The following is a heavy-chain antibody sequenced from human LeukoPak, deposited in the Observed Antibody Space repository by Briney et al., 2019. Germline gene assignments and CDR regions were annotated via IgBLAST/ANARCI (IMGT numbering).Heavy chain of an antibody. V-gene: IGHV3-30-3*01. Sequence: PGGSLRLSCAASGFTFSSYAMHWVRQGPGKGLEWVAVISYDGSNKYYADSVKGRFTISRDNSKNTLYLQMNSLRAEDTAVYYCARDGDPTAYFDYWGQGTLVTVSS. CDR1: GFTFSSYA. J-gene: IGHJ4*02. D-gene: IGHD7-27*01. CDR3: ARDGDPTAYFDY. CDR2: ISYDGSNK.